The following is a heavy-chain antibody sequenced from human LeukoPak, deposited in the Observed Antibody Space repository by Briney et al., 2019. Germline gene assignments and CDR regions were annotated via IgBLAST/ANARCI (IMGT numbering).Heavy chain of an antibody. CDR2: ISGSGGST. CDR3: AKIGDYRDY. D-gene: IGHD2-15*01. CDR1: GGSISSSSYY. V-gene: IGHV3-23*01. J-gene: IGHJ4*02. Sequence: PSETLSLTCTVSGGSISSSSYYWGWIRQPPGKGLEWVSAISGSGGSTYYADSVKGRFTISRDNSKNTLYLQMNSLRAEDTAVYYCAKIGDYRDYWGQGTLVTVSS.